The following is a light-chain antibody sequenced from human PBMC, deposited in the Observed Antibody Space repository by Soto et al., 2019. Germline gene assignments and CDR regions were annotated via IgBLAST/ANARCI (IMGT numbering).Light chain of an antibody. J-gene: IGKJ2*01. CDR1: QSMTRTY. V-gene: IGKV3-20*01. CDR3: HQYDKAPRT. CDR2: AAS. Sequence: EVVLMQSPGTLSLSPGERGTLSCRASQSMTRTYIAWYQKKFGQAPRLLIYAASYRAPGIPDKFSGTGSGTDYSLTIDRVEPEDSAVYYCHQYDKAPRTFGQGTKLEIK.